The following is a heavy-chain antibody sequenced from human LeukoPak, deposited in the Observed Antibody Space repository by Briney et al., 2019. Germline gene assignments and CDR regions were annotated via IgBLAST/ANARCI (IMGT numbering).Heavy chain of an antibody. V-gene: IGHV3-30*19. CDR3: ARSRGSYDSSGYYHFDY. J-gene: IGHJ4*02. Sequence: GGSLRLSCAASGFTFSSYGMHWVRQAPGKGLEWVAVIWYDGSNKYYADSMKGRFTISRDNSKNTLYLQMNSLRAEDTAVYYCARSRGSYDSSGYYHFDYWGQGTLVTVSS. CDR2: IWYDGSNK. D-gene: IGHD3-22*01. CDR1: GFTFSSYG.